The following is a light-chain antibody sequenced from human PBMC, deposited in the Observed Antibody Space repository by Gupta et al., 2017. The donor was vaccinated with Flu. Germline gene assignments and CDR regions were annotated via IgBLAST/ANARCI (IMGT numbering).Light chain of an antibody. CDR1: SSDIGAGFD. CDR2: GNN. V-gene: IGLV1-40*01. CDR3: QSYDSSLSGSV. Sequence: QYVLTQPPSVSGAPGQRLTISCTGSSSDIGAGFDVHWYQQLPGTAPKLLIYGNNNRPSGVPDRFSGSKSGTSAYLAITRLQAEDEADYYCQSYDSSLSGSVFGGGTKLTV. J-gene: IGLJ3*02.